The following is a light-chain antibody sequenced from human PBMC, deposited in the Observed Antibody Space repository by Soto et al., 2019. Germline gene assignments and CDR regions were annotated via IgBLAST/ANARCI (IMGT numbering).Light chain of an antibody. V-gene: IGKV3-20*01. CDR2: GAS. Sequence: EIVLTQSPGTLSLSPGERATLSCRASQSVSSGSLAWYQQKPGQAPRLLIYGASSRATGIPDRFSGGGSGTDFTLTISRLEPDDFAMYYCQQYGNSRTFGQGTKVEIK. J-gene: IGKJ1*01. CDR3: QQYGNSRT. CDR1: QSVSSGS.